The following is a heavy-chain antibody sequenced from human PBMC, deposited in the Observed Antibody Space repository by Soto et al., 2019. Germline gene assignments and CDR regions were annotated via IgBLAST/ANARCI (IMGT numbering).Heavy chain of an antibody. J-gene: IGHJ1*01. Sequence: QVPLVQSGPDLKRPGASMKVSCKASGYTFTSYGISWVRQAPGQGLEWMAWISPLKGRTQYSQKAQGRVTLSTGTSSNTAYMEMTTLRVDDTAVYYCAMDYGDRPEYFKHWGQGTLVTVS. D-gene: IGHD4-17*01. CDR2: ISPLKGRT. CDR1: GYTFTSYG. CDR3: AMDYGDRPEYFKH. V-gene: IGHV1-18*04.